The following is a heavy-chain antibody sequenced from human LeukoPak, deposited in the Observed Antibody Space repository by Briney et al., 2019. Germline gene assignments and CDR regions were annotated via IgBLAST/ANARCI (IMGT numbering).Heavy chain of an antibody. CDR2: ISSSSSYI. Sequence: GGSLRLSCAASGFTFSSYSMNWVRQAPGKGLEWVSSISSSSSYIYYADSVKGRFTISRDNAKNSLYLQMNSLRAEDTAVYYCARDVEAARTVDYYYYYYMDVWGKGTTVTVSS. CDR3: ARDVEAARTVDYYYYYYMDV. CDR1: GFTFSSYS. V-gene: IGHV3-21*01. D-gene: IGHD6-6*01. J-gene: IGHJ6*03.